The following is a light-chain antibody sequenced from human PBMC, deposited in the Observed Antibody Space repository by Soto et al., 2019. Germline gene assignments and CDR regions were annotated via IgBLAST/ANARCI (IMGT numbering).Light chain of an antibody. CDR1: QSVGSTY. CDR2: GAS. J-gene: IGKJ5*01. CDR3: QQRQYWPPIT. V-gene: IGKV3D-20*02. Sequence: EIVLTPSPGTLSLSPVERATLSCRASQSVGSTYLAWYQQKPGQAPRLLIYGASTRATGIPDRFSGSGSGTDFTLTISSLEPEDCAIYYCQQRQYWPPITFGQGTRLEIK.